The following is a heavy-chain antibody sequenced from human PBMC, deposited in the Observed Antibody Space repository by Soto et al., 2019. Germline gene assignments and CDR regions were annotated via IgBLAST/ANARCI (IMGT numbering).Heavy chain of an antibody. Sequence: GGSLRLSCAASGFTFSSYGMHWVRQAPGKGLEWVAVISYDGSNKYYADSVKGRFTISRDNSKNTLYLQMNSLRAEDTAVYYCAKDREWELLIPMNDPFDYWGQGTLVTVSS. CDR2: ISYDGSNK. J-gene: IGHJ4*02. CDR3: AKDREWELLIPMNDPFDY. D-gene: IGHD1-26*01. CDR1: GFTFSSYG. V-gene: IGHV3-30*18.